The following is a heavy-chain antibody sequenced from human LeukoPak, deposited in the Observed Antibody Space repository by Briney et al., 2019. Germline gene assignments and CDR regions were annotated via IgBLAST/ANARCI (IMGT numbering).Heavy chain of an antibody. D-gene: IGHD3-10*01. Sequence: GESLKISCKGSGYSFGDSWIGWVRQMPGKGLGWMGIIYPGDSDTRYSPSFQGQVTISADKSISTTYLQWSSLKATDTAMYYCARQYGRPFDYWGQGTLVTASS. CDR1: GYSFGDSW. CDR2: IYPGDSDT. CDR3: ARQYGRPFDY. J-gene: IGHJ4*02. V-gene: IGHV5-51*01.